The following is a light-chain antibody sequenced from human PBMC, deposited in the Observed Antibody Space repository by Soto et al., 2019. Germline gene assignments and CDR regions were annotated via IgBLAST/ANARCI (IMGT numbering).Light chain of an antibody. CDR2: DAS. CDR1: QNIRNY. J-gene: IGKJ2*01. CDR3: QQYDELPYT. V-gene: IGKV1-33*01. Sequence: DIQMPQSPSSLSASVGDRVTITCQASQNIRNYLNWYQHKLGQAPRLLISDASHLEPGVPSSFSATGSGTDFTLTISDLQTGDRATYFCQQYDELPYTFGGGTRLEI.